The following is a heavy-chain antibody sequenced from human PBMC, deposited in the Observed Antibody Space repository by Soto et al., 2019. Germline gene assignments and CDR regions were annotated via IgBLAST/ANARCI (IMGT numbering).Heavy chain of an antibody. D-gene: IGHD3-22*01. CDR2: INAGNGNT. V-gene: IGHV1-3*01. CDR3: ARVLVDYDSSGYSLGTFDY. Sequence: ASVKVSCTASGYTFTSHAMHWVRQAPGQRLEWMGWINAGNGNTKYSQKFQGRVTITRDTSASTAYMELSSLRSEDTAVYYCARVLVDYDSSGYSLGTFDYWGQGTLVTVS. CDR1: GYTFTSHA. J-gene: IGHJ4*02.